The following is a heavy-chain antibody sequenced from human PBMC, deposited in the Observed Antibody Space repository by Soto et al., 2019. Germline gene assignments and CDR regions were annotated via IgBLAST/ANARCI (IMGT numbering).Heavy chain of an antibody. Sequence: QVQLVESGGGVVQPGRSLRLSCAASGVTFSSHAMHWVRQAPGKGLEWVTVISYDGTNKYYADSVKGRFTISRDNSKNSRFLEMNSLRAEDTAVYYCARGFCSGGSCYSYYYGMDVWGRGTTVTVSS. J-gene: IGHJ6*02. D-gene: IGHD2-15*01. CDR2: ISYDGTNK. V-gene: IGHV3-30-3*01. CDR3: ARGFCSGGSCYSYYYGMDV. CDR1: GVTFSSHA.